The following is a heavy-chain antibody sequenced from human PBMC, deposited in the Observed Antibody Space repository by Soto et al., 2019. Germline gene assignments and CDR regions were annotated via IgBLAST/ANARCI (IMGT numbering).Heavy chain of an antibody. D-gene: IGHD2-2*01. Sequence: QVQLVQSGAEVKKPGASVKVSCKASGYSFTSYAIYWVRQAPGQRLEWMGWINAGNGNTKYSQKLQGRVTFTGDTCASTAHRELSSLRAEDTAVYFCARGVEEIVVVLDVCGDYGMDVWGQGTPVTVSS. CDR2: INAGNGNT. CDR1: GYSFTSYA. J-gene: IGHJ6*02. V-gene: IGHV1-3*01. CDR3: ARGVEEIVVVLDVCGDYGMDV.